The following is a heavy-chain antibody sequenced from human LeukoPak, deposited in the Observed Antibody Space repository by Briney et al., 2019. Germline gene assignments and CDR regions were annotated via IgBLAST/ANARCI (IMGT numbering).Heavy chain of an antibody. CDR3: ARGVDSAKVGF. Sequence: LETMSLTCAVFGGSLSGYYWSWVRQAPGKGPEWIGEVHYSGSINYNPSLESRVTISADASKNQCSLTLTSVTAADTAMYYCARGVDSAKVGFWGQGALVTVSS. J-gene: IGHJ4*02. CDR2: VHYSGSI. V-gene: IGHV4-34*01. CDR1: GGSLSGYY. D-gene: IGHD3-3*01.